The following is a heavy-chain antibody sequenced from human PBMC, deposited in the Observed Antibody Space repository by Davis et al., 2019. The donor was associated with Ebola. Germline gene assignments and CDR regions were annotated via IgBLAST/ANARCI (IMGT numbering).Heavy chain of an antibody. D-gene: IGHD4-23*01. CDR3: AREYGGNSGVIDY. Sequence: PGGSLRLSCTVSGGSISPYYWSWIRQPPEKGLEWIGYVYYSGSTNFNPSLKSRVTISVDTSKNQFSLKLSSVTAADTAVYYCAREYGGNSGVIDYWGQGTLVTVSS. V-gene: IGHV4-59*12. CDR1: GGSISPYY. J-gene: IGHJ4*02. CDR2: VYYSGST.